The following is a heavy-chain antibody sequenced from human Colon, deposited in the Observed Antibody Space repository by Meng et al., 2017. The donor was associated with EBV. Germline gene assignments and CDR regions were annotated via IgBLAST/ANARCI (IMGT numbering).Heavy chain of an antibody. CDR3: ARGPSRWLQFSFDY. CDR2: IYYSGST. Sequence: VQLRESGPGLVKPSQTLSLTCTVSGGSISRGGYYWSWIRQHPGKGLEWIGYIYYSGSTYYNPSLKSRVTISIDTSKNQFSLKLSSVTAADTAVYYCARGPSRWLQFSFDYWGQGTLVTVSS. CDR1: GGSISRGGYY. V-gene: IGHV4-31*03. D-gene: IGHD5-24*01. J-gene: IGHJ4*02.